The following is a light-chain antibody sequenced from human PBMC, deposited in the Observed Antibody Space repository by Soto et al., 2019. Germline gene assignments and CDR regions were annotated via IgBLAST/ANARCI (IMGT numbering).Light chain of an antibody. CDR2: EDN. Sequence: NFMLTQPHSVSESPGKTVTISCTRSSGSIARNFVQWFQQRPGSAPTTVIYEDNERPSGVPDRFSCSIDSSSNSASLTISGLKTEDEADYYCQSYDSSTVIFGGGTKLTVL. V-gene: IGLV6-57*04. J-gene: IGLJ2*01. CDR3: QSYDSSTVI. CDR1: SGSIARNF.